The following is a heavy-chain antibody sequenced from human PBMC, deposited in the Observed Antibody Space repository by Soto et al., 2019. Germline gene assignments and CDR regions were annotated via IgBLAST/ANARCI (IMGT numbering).Heavy chain of an antibody. CDR1: GYRFTNYW. Sequence: GESLKISCKGSGYRFTNYWIAWVRQRPGKGLEWMGIIYRSDSDIRYSPSFQGHVTISADKSITTAYLQWGSLKASDTAMYYCARLVLGTAGNPFDSWGQGTLVTVSS. V-gene: IGHV5-51*01. CDR3: ARLVLGTAGNPFDS. CDR2: IYRSDSDI. J-gene: IGHJ4*02. D-gene: IGHD6-13*01.